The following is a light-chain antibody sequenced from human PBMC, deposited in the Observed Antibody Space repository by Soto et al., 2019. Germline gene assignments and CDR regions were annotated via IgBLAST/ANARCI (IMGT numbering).Light chain of an antibody. CDR2: DVN. J-gene: IGLJ1*01. CDR3: SSYTTSNTRQMV. Sequence: QSVLTQPASVSGSPGQSITISCTGTSNDVGGYNYVSWYQQHPGKATKFMIYDVNNRPSGVSDRFSGSKSGKTASLTISGLQPEDEADYYCSSYTTSNTRQMVFGTGTKVTVL. CDR1: SNDVGGYNY. V-gene: IGLV2-14*01.